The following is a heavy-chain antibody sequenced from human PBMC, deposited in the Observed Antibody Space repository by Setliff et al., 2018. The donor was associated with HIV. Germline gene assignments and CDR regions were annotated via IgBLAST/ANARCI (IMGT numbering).Heavy chain of an antibody. J-gene: IGHJ4*02. CDR2: INPSGGST. V-gene: IGHV1-18*01. CDR3: APWRKVAAPGVWFSAHDY. D-gene: IGHD2-15*01. CDR1: GYTFTSYG. Sequence: ASVKVSCKASGYTFTSYGLSWVRQAPGQGLEWVGWINPSGGSTTYAQKFQGRVTVTEDTSSDTAYMELSSLRSEDTAVYYCAPWRKVAAPGVWFSAHDYWGQGTLVTVSS.